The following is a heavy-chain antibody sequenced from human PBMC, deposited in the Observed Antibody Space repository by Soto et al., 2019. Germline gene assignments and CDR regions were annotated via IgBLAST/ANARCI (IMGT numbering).Heavy chain of an antibody. D-gene: IGHD3-16*01. CDR1: GYTFTSYD. V-gene: IGHV1-8*01. CDR2: MNPNSGNT. Sequence: QVQLVQSGAEVKKPGASVKVSCKASGYTFTSYDINWVRLATGQGLERMGWMNPNSGNTAYAQKFQGRVTMTRNTSISTAYMELSSLRSDGTAVYYCARLKQDYAVAWGQGTLVTVSS. J-gene: IGHJ5*02. CDR3: ARLKQDYAVA.